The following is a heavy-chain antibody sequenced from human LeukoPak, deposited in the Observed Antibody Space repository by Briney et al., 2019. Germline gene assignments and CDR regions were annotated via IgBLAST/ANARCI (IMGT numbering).Heavy chain of an antibody. D-gene: IGHD3-9*01. V-gene: IGHV3-15*01. J-gene: IGHJ4*02. CDR2: IKSKTDGGAT. CDR3: TTDDPPLLRYFDWVDY. CDR1: GFTFSNAW. Sequence: GGSLRPSCAASGFTFSNAWMSWVRQAPGKGLEWVGRIKSKTDGGATDYAAPVKGRFTISRDDSKNTLYLQMNSLKTEDTAVYYCTTDDPPLLRYFDWVDYWGQGTLVTVSS.